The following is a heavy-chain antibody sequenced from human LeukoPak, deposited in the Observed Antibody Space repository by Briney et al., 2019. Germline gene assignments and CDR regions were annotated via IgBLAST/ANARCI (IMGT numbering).Heavy chain of an antibody. Sequence: GGSLRLSCAASGFTFSSYWMSWVRQAPGKGLEWVANIKQDGSEKYYVDSVKGRFTISRDNAKNSLYLQMNSLRAEDTAVYYCARRLYYDSYYFDYWGQGTLVTVSS. CDR2: IKQDGSEK. V-gene: IGHV3-7*05. CDR3: ARRLYYDSYYFDY. CDR1: GFTFSSYW. J-gene: IGHJ4*02. D-gene: IGHD3-22*01.